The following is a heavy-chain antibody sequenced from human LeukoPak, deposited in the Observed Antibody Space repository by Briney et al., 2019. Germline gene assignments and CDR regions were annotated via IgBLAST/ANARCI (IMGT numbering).Heavy chain of an antibody. Sequence: PSETLSLTCTVSSGSISSYDWSWIRQPAGKGLEWIGRIYTSGSPNYNPSLKSRVTMSVDTSKNQFSLKLSSVTAADTAVYYCARDAYVVVPAASGWFDPWGQGTLVTVSS. D-gene: IGHD2-2*01. CDR1: SGSISSYD. J-gene: IGHJ5*02. CDR3: ARDAYVVVPAASGWFDP. V-gene: IGHV4-4*07. CDR2: IYTSGSP.